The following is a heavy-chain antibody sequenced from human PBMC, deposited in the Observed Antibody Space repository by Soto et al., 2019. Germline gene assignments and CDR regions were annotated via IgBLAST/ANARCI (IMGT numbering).Heavy chain of an antibody. CDR1: GFTISNYW. Sequence: EVQLVEAGGDLVQPGESLRLSCVASGFTISNYWMHWVRQAPGKGLIWVSRISPDGSTTNYADSVKGRFTISRDNAKNTLYLQMDSLRAEDTALYYCTRVISGSSGLFDYWGQGTLVTVSS. CDR2: ISPDGSTT. J-gene: IGHJ4*02. V-gene: IGHV3-74*01. CDR3: TRVISGSSGLFDY. D-gene: IGHD1-26*01.